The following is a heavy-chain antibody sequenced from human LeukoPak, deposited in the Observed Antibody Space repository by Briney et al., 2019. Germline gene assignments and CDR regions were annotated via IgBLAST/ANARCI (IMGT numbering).Heavy chain of an antibody. J-gene: IGHJ4*02. CDR1: GGSISSGDYY. CDR3: ARDGDYDSSAHRAFDY. V-gene: IGHV4-30-4*01. Sequence: TSETLSLTCTVSGGSISSGDYYWSWIRQPPGKGLEWIGYIYYSGSTYYNPSLKSRVTISVDTSKNQFSLKLSSVTAADTAVYYCARDGDYDSSAHRAFDYWGQGTLVTVSS. D-gene: IGHD3-22*01. CDR2: IYYSGST.